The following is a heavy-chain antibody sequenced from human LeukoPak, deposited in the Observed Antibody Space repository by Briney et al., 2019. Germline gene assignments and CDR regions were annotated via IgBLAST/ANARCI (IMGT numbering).Heavy chain of an antibody. CDR2: ISSSVTTV. Sequence: GGSLRLSCAASGFTFGDDYMNWIRQAPGKGLEWVSYISSSVTTVRYADSVKGRFTISRDNAKNSLYLQMSSLRADDTALYYCVRSYSAYDSFDYWGQGTLVTVSS. J-gene: IGHJ4*02. CDR1: GFTFGDDY. V-gene: IGHV3-11*01. D-gene: IGHD5-12*01. CDR3: VRSYSAYDSFDY.